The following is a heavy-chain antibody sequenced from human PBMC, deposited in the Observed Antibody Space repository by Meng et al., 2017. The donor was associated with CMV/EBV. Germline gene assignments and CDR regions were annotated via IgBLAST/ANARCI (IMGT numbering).Heavy chain of an antibody. CDR3: ARGTYQTGYSSGWSQEFDY. J-gene: IGHJ4*02. Sequence: GESLKISCAASGFTFSSYGMHWVRQAPGKGLEWVAFIRYDGSNKYYADSVKGRFTISRDNSKNTLYLQMNSLRAEDTAVYYCARGTYQTGYSSGWSQEFDYWGQGTLVTVSS. V-gene: IGHV3-30*02. CDR1: GFTFSSYG. D-gene: IGHD6-19*01. CDR2: IRYDGSNK.